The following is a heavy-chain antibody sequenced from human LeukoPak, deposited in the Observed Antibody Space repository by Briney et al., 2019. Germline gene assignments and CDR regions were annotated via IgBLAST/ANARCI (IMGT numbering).Heavy chain of an antibody. D-gene: IGHD6-6*01. CDR3: ARDVGARLSGF. V-gene: IGHV4-4*02. CDR1: GGSISSNNW. CDR2: IYHSGNA. J-gene: IGHJ4*02. Sequence: PSETLSLTCAVSGGSISSNNWWSWVRQPPGKGLEWIGEIYHSGNANYNPSLKTRVTMSVDKSKNQFSLILSSVTAADTAVYYCARDVGARLSGFWGQGTLVTVSS.